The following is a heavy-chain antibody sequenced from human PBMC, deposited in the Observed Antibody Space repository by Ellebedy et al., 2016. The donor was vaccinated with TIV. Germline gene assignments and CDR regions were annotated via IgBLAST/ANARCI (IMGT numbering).Heavy chain of an antibody. V-gene: IGHV1-2*02. CDR1: GYTFTGYY. Sequence: ASVKVSCKASGYTFTGYYMHWVRQAPGQGLEWMGWINPNSGGTNYAQKFQGRVTMTRDTSISTAYMELSRLRSDDTAVYYCARDGGITGTLGHDYWGQGTLVTVSS. CDR2: INPNSGGT. D-gene: IGHD1-20*01. CDR3: ARDGGITGTLGHDY. J-gene: IGHJ4*02.